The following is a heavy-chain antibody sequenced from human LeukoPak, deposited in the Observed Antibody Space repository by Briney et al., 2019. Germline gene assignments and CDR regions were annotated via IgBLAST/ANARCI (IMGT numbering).Heavy chain of an antibody. CDR1: GGSISSSSYY. J-gene: IGHJ3*02. CDR3: AGSRVVPAAQDAFDI. CDR2: IYYSGST. Sequence: SETLSLTCTVSGGSISSSSYYWGWIRQPPGKGLERIGSIYYSGSTYYNPSLKSRVTISVDTSKNQFSLKLSSVTAADTAVYYCAGSRVVPAAQDAFDIWGQGTMVTVSS. D-gene: IGHD2-2*01. V-gene: IGHV4-39*01.